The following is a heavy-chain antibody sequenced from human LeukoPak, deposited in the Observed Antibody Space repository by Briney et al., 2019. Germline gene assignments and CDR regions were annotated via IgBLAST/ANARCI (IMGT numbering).Heavy chain of an antibody. V-gene: IGHV1-69*01. CDR3: ARDPGYSYGLNWFDP. J-gene: IGHJ5*02. Sequence: SVKVSCKASGGTFSSYAISWVRQAPGQGLEWMGGIIPIFGTANYAQKFQGRVTITADESTSTAYMELGSLRSEDTAVYYCARDPGYSYGLNWFDPWGQGTLVTVSS. CDR1: GGTFSSYA. CDR2: IIPIFGTA. D-gene: IGHD5-18*01.